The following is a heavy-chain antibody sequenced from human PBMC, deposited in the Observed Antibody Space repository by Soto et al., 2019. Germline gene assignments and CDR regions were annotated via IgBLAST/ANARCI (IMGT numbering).Heavy chain of an antibody. D-gene: IGHD6-13*01. CDR3: ARVPHRTSSSWEYYFDS. CDR2: IYYSGST. CDR1: RGSISSGGYY. J-gene: IGHJ4*02. Sequence: QVQLQESGPGLVKPSQTLSLTCAVSRGSISSGGYYWSWIRQHPEKGLEWIGFIYYSGSTYYNPSLKSQVTISVDTSKNQFSLKLSSVTAADTAVYYCARVPHRTSSSWEYYFDSWGQGTLVTVSS. V-gene: IGHV4-31*11.